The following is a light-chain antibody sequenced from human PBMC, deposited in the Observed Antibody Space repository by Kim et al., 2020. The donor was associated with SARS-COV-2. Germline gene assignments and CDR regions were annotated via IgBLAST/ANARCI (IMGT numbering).Light chain of an antibody. Sequence: ESIGDRVTITCRASQSISSYLHWYQQKPGKAPKLLIYAASNLQSGVPSNFSGSGSGTDFTLTISSLQPEDFATYYCQQSYSSPKTFGQGTKVEIK. CDR2: AAS. CDR1: QSISSY. CDR3: QQSYSSPKT. V-gene: IGKV1-39*01. J-gene: IGKJ1*01.